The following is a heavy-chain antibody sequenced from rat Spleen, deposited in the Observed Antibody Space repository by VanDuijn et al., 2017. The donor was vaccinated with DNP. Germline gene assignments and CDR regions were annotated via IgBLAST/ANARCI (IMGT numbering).Heavy chain of an antibody. CDR2: ISYSGST. CDR1: GYSITDNY. J-gene: IGHJ2*01. Sequence: EVQLQESGPGLVKPSQSLSLTCSVTGYSITDNYWGWIRKFPGNKMEYIGHISYSGSTTYNPSLKSRISITRDTSKNQFFLQFNSITIEDTATYYCARWVYYFDYWGQGVMVTVSS. CDR3: ARWVYYFDY. V-gene: IGHV3-1*01.